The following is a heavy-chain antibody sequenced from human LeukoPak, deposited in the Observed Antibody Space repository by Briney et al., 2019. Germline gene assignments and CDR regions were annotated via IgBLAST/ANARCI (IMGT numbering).Heavy chain of an antibody. CDR2: IYYGGST. CDR1: SGSISSGDYY. D-gene: IGHD3-22*01. CDR3: ARGLSSGYYYFDS. Sequence: TLSLTCSVSSGSISSGDYYWNWIRQHPGKGLEWIGYIYYGGSTFYNPSLKSRLTISIGTSKNQFSLRLRSVTAADTAVYYCARGLSSGYYYFDSWGQGTLVTVSS. J-gene: IGHJ4*02. V-gene: IGHV4-31*03.